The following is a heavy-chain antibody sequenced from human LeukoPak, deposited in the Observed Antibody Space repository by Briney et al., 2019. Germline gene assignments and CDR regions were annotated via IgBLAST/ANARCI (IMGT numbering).Heavy chain of an antibody. CDR3: TRYQLLYWYYYYYYMDV. CDR2: IRSKAYGGTT. D-gene: IGHD2-2*02. Sequence: GGSLRLSCAASGFSFSSYAMSWVRQAPGKGLEWVGFIRSKAYGGTTEYAASVKGRFTTSRDDSKSIAYLQMNSLKTEDTAVYYCTRYQLLYWYYYYYYMDVWGKGTTVTVSS. CDR1: GFSFSSYA. V-gene: IGHV3-49*04. J-gene: IGHJ6*03.